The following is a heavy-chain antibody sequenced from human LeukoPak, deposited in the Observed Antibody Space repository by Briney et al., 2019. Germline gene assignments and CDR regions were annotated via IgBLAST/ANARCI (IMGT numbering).Heavy chain of an antibody. V-gene: IGHV3-23*01. CDR3: AKDATASPYFHWFDN. Sequence: PGGSLRPSCAASGFTFSSYAMNWARQAPGKGQKWEAVISSGDRTFHEESVKGRFTISRDKSKDPLYLQMNSLRAEDTAVYYCAKDATASPYFHWFDNWGQGTQVIVSS. CDR2: ISSGDRT. J-gene: IGHJ4*02. CDR1: GFTFSSYA. D-gene: IGHD3-9*01.